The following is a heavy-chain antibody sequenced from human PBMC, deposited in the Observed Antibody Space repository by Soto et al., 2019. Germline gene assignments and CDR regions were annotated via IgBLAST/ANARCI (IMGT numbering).Heavy chain of an antibody. Sequence: QVQLVQSGAEVKKPGASVKVSCKASGYTFTSYGITWVRQAPGQGLEWMGWINPYNGNTNYAQKLQGRVTMTTYTSTSTAYRELRSLGSDDTAVYYCARTDSRPQDFDYWGQGTLVSVSS. CDR1: GYTFTSYG. CDR3: ARTDSRPQDFDY. D-gene: IGHD6-13*01. J-gene: IGHJ4*02. CDR2: INPYNGNT. V-gene: IGHV1-18*01.